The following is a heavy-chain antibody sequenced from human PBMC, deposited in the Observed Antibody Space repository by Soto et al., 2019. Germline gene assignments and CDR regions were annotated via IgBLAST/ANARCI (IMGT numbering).Heavy chain of an antibody. Sequence: PGGSLRLSCAASGFTVSSNYINWVRQAPGKGLEWVSTTYSDGSTNYADSVKGRFTISRDNSKNTLYLQMNSLRVEDTAVYYCARAPDWFDPWGQGTLVTVSS. CDR2: TYSDGST. CDR3: ARAPDWFDP. V-gene: IGHV3-66*01. J-gene: IGHJ5*02. CDR1: GFTVSSNY.